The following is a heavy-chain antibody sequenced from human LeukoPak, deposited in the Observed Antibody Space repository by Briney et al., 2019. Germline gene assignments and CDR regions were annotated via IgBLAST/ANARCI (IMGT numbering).Heavy chain of an antibody. Sequence: SQTLSLTCTVSGGSISSGSYYWSWIRQPAGKGLEWIGRIYTSGSTNYNPSLKSQVTISVDTSKNQFSLKLSSVTAADTAVYYCARVHITGTTFYFDYWGQGTLVTVSS. J-gene: IGHJ4*02. D-gene: IGHD1-7*01. V-gene: IGHV4-61*02. CDR2: IYTSGST. CDR1: GGSISSGSYY. CDR3: ARVHITGTTFYFDY.